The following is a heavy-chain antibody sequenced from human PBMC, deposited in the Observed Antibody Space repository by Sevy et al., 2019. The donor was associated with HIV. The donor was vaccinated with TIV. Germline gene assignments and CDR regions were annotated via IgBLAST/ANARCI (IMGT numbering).Heavy chain of an antibody. CDR3: VKDRIETILWSKAEWFDP. CDR1: GFTFSNYA. Sequence: GGSLRLSCSASGFTFSNYAMHWVRQAPGKGLEYVSGLSSDNAGSTYYADSVNGRFTISRDNSKNTLYLQMSSLRTEDTAVYYCVKDRIETILWSKAEWFDPWGQGTLVTVSS. V-gene: IGHV3-64D*06. J-gene: IGHJ5*02. D-gene: IGHD3-9*01. CDR2: LSSDNAGST.